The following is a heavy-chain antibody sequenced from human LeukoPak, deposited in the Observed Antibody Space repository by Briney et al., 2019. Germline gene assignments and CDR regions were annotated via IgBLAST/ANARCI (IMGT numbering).Heavy chain of an antibody. CDR2: ISAYNGNT. V-gene: IGHV1-18*01. CDR3: AGDSRAYDFWSGYYTGAFDI. CDR1: GYTFTSYG. Sequence: ASVKVSCKASGYTFTSYGISWVQQAPGQGLEWMGWISAYNGNTNYAQKLQGRVTMTTDTSTSTAYMELRSLRSDDTAVYYCAGDSRAYDFWSGYYTGAFDIWGQGTMVTVSS. J-gene: IGHJ3*02. D-gene: IGHD3-3*01.